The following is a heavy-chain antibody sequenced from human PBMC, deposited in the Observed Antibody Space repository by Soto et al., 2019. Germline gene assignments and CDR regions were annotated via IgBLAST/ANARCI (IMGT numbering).Heavy chain of an antibody. CDR2: IYYSGST. CDR1: GGSISSYY. D-gene: IGHD6-19*01. V-gene: IGHV4-59*01. J-gene: IGHJ5*02. CDR3: ARDRESGWYNWLDP. Sequence: PSETLSLTCTVSGGSISSYYWSWIRQPPGKGLEWIGYIYYSGSTNYNPSLKSRVTISVDTSKNQFSLKLSSVTAADTAVYYCARDRESGWYNWLDPWGQGTLVTVSS.